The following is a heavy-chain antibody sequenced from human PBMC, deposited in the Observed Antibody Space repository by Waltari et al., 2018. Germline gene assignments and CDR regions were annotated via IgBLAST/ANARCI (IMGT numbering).Heavy chain of an antibody. CDR2: IDDDGTT. D-gene: IGHD4-4*01. CDR1: GFTFSLYA. J-gene: IGHJ6*03. Sequence: EVQLLESGGALVQPGGSLRLPCTTSGFTFSLYAMPWVRQAPGKGLEWCSVIDDDGTTYSADSVKARFTVSRDYSKSTLYLQMNSLRAEDTAVYYCAKQAITTVPNGDYFYYMDVWGKGTTVIVSS. V-gene: IGHV3-23*03. CDR3: AKQAITTVPNGDYFYYMDV.